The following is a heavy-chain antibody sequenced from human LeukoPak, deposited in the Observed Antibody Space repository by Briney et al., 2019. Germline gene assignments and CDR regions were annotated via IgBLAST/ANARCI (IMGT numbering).Heavy chain of an antibody. CDR1: GVSISSYY. V-gene: IGHV4-59*01. Sequence: SETLSLTCTVSGVSISSYYWTWLRQPPGKELEWIGYIYYSGSTNYHPSLKSRVTISVDTSKSQLSLKLNSVTAADTAVYYCARENNYFDYWGQGTLVTVSS. CDR3: ARENNYFDY. CDR2: IYYSGST. J-gene: IGHJ4*02.